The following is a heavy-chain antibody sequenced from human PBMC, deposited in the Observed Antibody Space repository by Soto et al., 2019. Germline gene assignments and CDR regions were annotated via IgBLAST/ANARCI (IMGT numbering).Heavy chain of an antibody. J-gene: IGHJ3*02. D-gene: IGHD1-1*01. CDR1: GFTFRNYG. Sequence: AGSLRLSCAASGFTFRNYGMNWVRQAPGKGLEWVSYIGIGSSTKYYADSVKGRFTISRDNAKNSLYLQMNTLRAADTAVYYCARYPTTTGGLDIWGQGTLVTVSS. CDR3: ARYPTTTGGLDI. CDR2: IGIGSSTK. V-gene: IGHV3-48*01.